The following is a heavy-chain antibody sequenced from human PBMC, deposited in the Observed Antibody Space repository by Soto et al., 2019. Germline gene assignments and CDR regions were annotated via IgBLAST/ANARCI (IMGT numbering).Heavy chain of an antibody. J-gene: IGHJ4*02. CDR1: GFTFSGFW. D-gene: IGHD6-13*01. CDR2: LNQDGGEK. CDR3: ARDQGRYSSSWY. V-gene: IGHV3-7*01. Sequence: EVQLVESGGGLVQPGGSLRLSCAASGFTFSGFWMSWVRQAPGKGLEWVANLNQDGGEKYYGDSVKGRFIISRDNAKNSVFLQMNSLRAEDTAVYYCARDQGRYSSSWYWGQGILVTVSS.